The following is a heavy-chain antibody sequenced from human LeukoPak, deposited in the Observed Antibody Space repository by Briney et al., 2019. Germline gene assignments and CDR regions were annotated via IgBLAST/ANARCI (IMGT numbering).Heavy chain of an antibody. CDR3: ARETIVCSTSCYPWFNP. V-gene: IGHV1-18*01. D-gene: IGHD2-2*01. CDR1: GYTFTSYG. J-gene: IGHJ5*02. Sequence: ASVKGSCTASGYTFTSYGISWVRQAPGQGLEWMGWISAYNGNTNYAQKLQGRVTMTTDTSTSTAYMELRSLRSDDTAVYYCARETIVCSTSCYPWFNPWGQGTLVTVSS. CDR2: ISAYNGNT.